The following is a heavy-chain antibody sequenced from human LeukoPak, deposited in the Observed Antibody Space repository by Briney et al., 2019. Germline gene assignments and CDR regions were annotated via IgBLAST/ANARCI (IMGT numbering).Heavy chain of an antibody. J-gene: IGHJ3*02. D-gene: IGHD1-26*01. CDR1: GFTFSSYA. Sequence: GGSLRLSCAASGFTFSSYAMHWVRQAPGKGLEWVPVISYDGSNKYYADSVKGRFTISRDNSKNTLYLQMNSLRAEDTAVYYCARDVAQWDPSHAFDIWGQGTMVTVSS. V-gene: IGHV3-30-3*01. CDR2: ISYDGSNK. CDR3: ARDVAQWDPSHAFDI.